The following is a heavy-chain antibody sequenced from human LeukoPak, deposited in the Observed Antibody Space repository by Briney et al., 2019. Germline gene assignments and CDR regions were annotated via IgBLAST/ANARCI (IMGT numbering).Heavy chain of an antibody. Sequence: GGSLRLSCAASGFTFSSYGLHWVRQAPGQGLEWVSTISRSSNNTYYADSVKGRFTISRDNSKNTLYLQMNSLRADDTAVYYCAKMVREFYTISYYFDYWGQGTLVTVSS. CDR1: GFTFSSYG. CDR3: AKMVREFYTISYYFDY. V-gene: IGHV3-23*01. D-gene: IGHD2-8*01. CDR2: ISRSSNNT. J-gene: IGHJ4*02.